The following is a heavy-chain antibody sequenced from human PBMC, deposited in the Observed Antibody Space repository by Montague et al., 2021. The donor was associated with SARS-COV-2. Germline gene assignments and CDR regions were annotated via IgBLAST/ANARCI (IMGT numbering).Heavy chain of an antibody. Sequence: SETLSLTCAVYGASFGDDHWSWIRQPPGKGLEWIGDIKQSGRTNYNPSLRSRVTISVDTSKNQFSLKLTSVTAADTAVYFCARGHLSVSMIAVVSTSASYYFDYWGQGAQGTVSS. J-gene: IGHJ4*02. D-gene: IGHD3-22*01. CDR3: ARGHLSVSMIAVVSTSASYYFDY. V-gene: IGHV4-34*01. CDR2: IKQSGRT. CDR1: GASFGDDH.